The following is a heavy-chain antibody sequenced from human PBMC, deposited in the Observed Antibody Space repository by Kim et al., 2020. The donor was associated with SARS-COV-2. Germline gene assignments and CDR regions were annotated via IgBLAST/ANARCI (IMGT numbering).Heavy chain of an antibody. CDR3: ARHNYMDV. V-gene: IGHV4-38-2*02. J-gene: IGHJ6*03. CDR2: IYHSGET. Sequence: SETLSLTCTVSGYSIRTHHYWGWIRQPPGKGLEWIGSIYHSGETFYNSSPSSRVTVSVDTSKNQFSLTLNSVTAADTAVYYCARHNYMDVWGQGTTVTVSS. CDR1: GYSIRTHHY.